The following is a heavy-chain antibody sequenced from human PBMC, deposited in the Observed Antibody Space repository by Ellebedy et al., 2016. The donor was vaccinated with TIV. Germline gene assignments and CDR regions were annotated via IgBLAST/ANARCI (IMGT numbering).Heavy chain of an antibody. J-gene: IGHJ4*02. CDR3: ARSVEYHFDH. CDR2: INIASSSS. Sequence: PGGSLRLPCAASGFTFSISGMNWVRQAPGKGLEWVSYINIASSSSYYADSVKGRFTIPRDNAKNSVYLQMNSLRAEDTAVYYGARSVEYHFDHWGQGILVTVSS. CDR1: GFTFSISG. D-gene: IGHD2-2*01. V-gene: IGHV3-48*03.